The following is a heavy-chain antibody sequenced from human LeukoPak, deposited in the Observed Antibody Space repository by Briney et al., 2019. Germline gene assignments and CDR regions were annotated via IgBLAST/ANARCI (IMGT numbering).Heavy chain of an antibody. CDR2: IKQDGSEK. V-gene: IGHV3-7*01. J-gene: IGHJ6*03. D-gene: IGHD3-3*01. CDR3: ARVYDDFWSGYYRLDYYYMDV. CDR1: GFTFSSYW. Sequence: GGSLRLSCAASGFTFSSYWMSWVRQAPGKGLEWLANIKQDGSEKYYVDSVKGRFSISRDNAKNSLYLQMNSLRAEDTAVYYCARVYDDFWSGYYRLDYYYMDVWGKGTTVTVSS.